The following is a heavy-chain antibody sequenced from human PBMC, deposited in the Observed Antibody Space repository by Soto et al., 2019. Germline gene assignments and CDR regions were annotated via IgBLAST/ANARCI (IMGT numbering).Heavy chain of an antibody. J-gene: IGHJ4*02. CDR1: GYSYTSYW. V-gene: IGHV5-10-1*03. CDR2: IDPSDSYT. Sequence: EVQLVQSGAEVKKPGESLRISCKGSGYSYTSYWISWVRQMPGKGLEWMGRIDPSDSYTNYSPSFQGHVTISADKSISTAYLQWSSLKASDTAMYYCARTDHIVVVVAAIDYWGQGTLVTVSS. D-gene: IGHD2-15*01. CDR3: ARTDHIVVVVAAIDY.